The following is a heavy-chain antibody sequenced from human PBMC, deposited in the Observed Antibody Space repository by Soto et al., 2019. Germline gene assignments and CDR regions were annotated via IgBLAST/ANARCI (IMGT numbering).Heavy chain of an antibody. CDR3: AKGHYSSPMGY. D-gene: IGHD4-4*01. CDR2: ISGSGGST. Sequence: TGGSLRLSCAASGFTFSSYAMSWVRQAPGKGLEWVSAISGSGGSTYYADSVKGRFTISGDNSKNTLYLQMNSLRAEDTAVYYCAKGHYSSPMGYWGQGTLVTVSS. V-gene: IGHV3-23*01. CDR1: GFTFSSYA. J-gene: IGHJ4*02.